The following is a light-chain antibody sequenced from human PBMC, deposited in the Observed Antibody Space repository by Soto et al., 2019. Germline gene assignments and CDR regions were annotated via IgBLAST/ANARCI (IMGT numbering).Light chain of an antibody. Sequence: QSVLTQPASVSGSPGQSITISCTGTSSDVGGYNHVFWYQHHPGKAPKLIIYEVSYRPSGLSNRFSGSKSGNTASLTISGLQAEDEADYYCTSYRSSGNYVFGTGTKLTVL. CDR2: EVS. CDR3: TSYRSSGNYV. V-gene: IGLV2-14*01. CDR1: SSDVGGYNH. J-gene: IGLJ1*01.